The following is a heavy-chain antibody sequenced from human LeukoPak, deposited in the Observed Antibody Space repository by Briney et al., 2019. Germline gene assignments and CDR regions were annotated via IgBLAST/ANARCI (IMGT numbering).Heavy chain of an antibody. D-gene: IGHD3-22*01. Sequence: ASVKVSCKAYGYTFTGYYMHWERQAPGQGLEWMGRINSNSGGTNYAQKFQGRVTMTRDTSISTAYMELSRLRSDDTAVYYCARDSPYYYDSSGFDAFDIWGQGTMVTVSS. CDR2: INSNSGGT. J-gene: IGHJ3*02. V-gene: IGHV1-2*06. CDR3: ARDSPYYYDSSGFDAFDI. CDR1: GYTFTGYY.